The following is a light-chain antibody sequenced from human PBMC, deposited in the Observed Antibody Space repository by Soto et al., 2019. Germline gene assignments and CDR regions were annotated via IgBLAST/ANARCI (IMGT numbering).Light chain of an antibody. J-gene: IGKJ4*01. CDR3: QQYDNLPLT. CDR2: DAS. CDR1: QDIKNY. V-gene: IGKV1-33*01. Sequence: DIQMTQSPSSLSASVGDRVTITCQPSQDIKNYLNWYQQKSGKAPKLLIYDASDLETGVPSRFSGSGSGTDFTFTINSLQPEDIATYYCQQYDNLPLTFGGGTKVDIK.